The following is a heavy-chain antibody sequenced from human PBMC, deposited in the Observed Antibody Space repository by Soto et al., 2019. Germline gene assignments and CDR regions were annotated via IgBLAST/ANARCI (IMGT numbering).Heavy chain of an antibody. CDR1: VHSILPDC. V-gene: IGHV4-59*01. Sequence: SETLSLTCTTSVHSILPDCYTMIRPFPVKTLEWIGCIDYSGNTNYNPSLKSRVTMSIDTSKKQVSLKLSSVTVADTAVYFCATRPPHGNFEGYYDYWGQGTQVTVSS. J-gene: IGHJ4*02. CDR3: ATRPPHGNFEGYYDY. CDR2: IDYSGNT. D-gene: IGHD1-1*01.